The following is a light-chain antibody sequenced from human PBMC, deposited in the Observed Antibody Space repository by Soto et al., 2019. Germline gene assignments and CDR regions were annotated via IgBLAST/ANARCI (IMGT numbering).Light chain of an antibody. CDR1: SSDVGGYNY. J-gene: IGLJ1*01. CDR3: SSYAGSNNYV. Sequence: VLTQPPSASGSPGQSVTISCTGTSSDVGGYNYVSWYQQHPGKAPKLMIYEVSKRPSGVPDRFSGSKSGNTASLTVSGLQAEDEADYYCSSYAGSNNYVFGTGTKSPS. CDR2: EVS. V-gene: IGLV2-8*01.